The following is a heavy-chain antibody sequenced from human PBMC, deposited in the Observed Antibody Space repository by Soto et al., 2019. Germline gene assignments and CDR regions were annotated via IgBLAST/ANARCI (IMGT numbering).Heavy chain of an antibody. Sequence: SETLSLTCTVSGGSISSGGYYWSWIRQHPGKGLEWIGYIYYSGSTNYNPSLKSRVTISVDTSKNQFSLKLSSVTAADTAVYYCASLYYYDSSGYQHDYWGQGTLVTVSS. V-gene: IGHV4-61*08. CDR2: IYYSGST. D-gene: IGHD3-22*01. CDR3: ASLYYYDSSGYQHDY. J-gene: IGHJ4*02. CDR1: GGSISSGGYY.